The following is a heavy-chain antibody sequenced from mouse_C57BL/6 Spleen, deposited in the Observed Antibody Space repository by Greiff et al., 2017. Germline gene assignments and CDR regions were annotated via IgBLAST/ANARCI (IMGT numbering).Heavy chain of an antibody. CDR3: ARMSRSNNDYDYIDF. V-gene: IGHV1-19*01. CDR2: INPYNGGT. D-gene: IGHD2-4*01. J-gene: IGHJ2*01. Sequence: VQLQQSGPVLVKPGASVKMSCKASGYTFTDYYMNWVKQSHGKSREWIGVINPYNGGTSHNQKFKGKVTLTVDKSSSTAYMELNSMTSDGSAVYYCARMSRSNNDYDYIDFWGQGTTLTVSS. CDR1: GYTFTDYY.